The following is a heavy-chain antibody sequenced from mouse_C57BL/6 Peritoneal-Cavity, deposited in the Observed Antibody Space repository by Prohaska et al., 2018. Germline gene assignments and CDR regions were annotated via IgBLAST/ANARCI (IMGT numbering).Heavy chain of an antibody. D-gene: IGHD2-4*01. V-gene: IGHV1-61*01. Sequence: RPGSSVTLSCKSSGYTFTSYWMDWVKQSPGQGLEWLGNIYPSDSETNHKQKCKDKATLTGDKASSTAYMKLSRLTAEDSEVYYCARDYDLDYWGQGTTLTVSS. CDR3: ARDYDLDY. J-gene: IGHJ2*01. CDR2: IYPSDSET. CDR1: GYTFTSYW.